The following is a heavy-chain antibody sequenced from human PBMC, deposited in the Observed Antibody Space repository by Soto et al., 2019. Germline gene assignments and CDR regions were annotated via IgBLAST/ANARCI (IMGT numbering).Heavy chain of an antibody. V-gene: IGHV3-15*01. D-gene: IGHD5-12*01. CDR2: IKSKTDGGTT. J-gene: IGHJ4*02. CDR1: GFTFSNAW. Sequence: EVQLVESGGGLVKPGGSLRLSCAASGFTFSNAWMSWVRQAPGKGLERVGRIKSKTDGGTTDYAAPVKGRFTISRDDSKNTLYLQMNSLKTEDTAVYYCTTDGGIWYSGYEGGKWGQGTLVTVSS. CDR3: TTDGGIWYSGYEGGK.